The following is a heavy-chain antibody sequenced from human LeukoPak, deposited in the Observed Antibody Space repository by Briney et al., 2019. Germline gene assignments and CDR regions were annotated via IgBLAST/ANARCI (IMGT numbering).Heavy chain of an antibody. CDR1: GGSISSSSYY. D-gene: IGHD3-9*01. CDR3: ARTYYDILTGYYMTY. J-gene: IGHJ4*02. Sequence: SETLSLTCTVSGGSISSSSYYWGWFRQPPGKGLEWIGSIYYSGSTNYNPSLKSRVTISVDTSKNQFSLKLSSVTAADTAVYYCARTYYDILTGYYMTYWGQGTLVTVSS. CDR2: IYYSGST. V-gene: IGHV4-39*07.